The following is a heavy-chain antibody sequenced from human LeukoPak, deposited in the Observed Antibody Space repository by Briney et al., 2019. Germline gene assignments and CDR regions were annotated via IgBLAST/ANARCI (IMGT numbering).Heavy chain of an antibody. CDR1: GGSFSGYY. D-gene: IGHD3-10*01. CDR3: ARVRGSGSYYNVLYYYYGMDV. J-gene: IGHJ6*02. Sequence: PSETLSLTCAVYGGSFSGYYWSWIRQPPGKGLEWIGEINHSGSTNYNPSLKSRVTISVDTSKNQFSLKLSSVTAADTAVYYCARVRGSGSYYNVLYYYYGMDVWGQGTTVTVSS. V-gene: IGHV4-34*01. CDR2: INHSGST.